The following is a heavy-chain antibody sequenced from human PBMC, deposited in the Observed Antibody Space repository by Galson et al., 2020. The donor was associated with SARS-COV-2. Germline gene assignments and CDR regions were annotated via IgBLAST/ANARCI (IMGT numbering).Heavy chain of an antibody. V-gene: IGHV2-70*11. CDR2: IDWDDDK. J-gene: IGHJ5*02. Sequence: ESGPTLVKPTQTLTLTCTFSGFSLSTSGVCVSWIRQSPGKALEWLARIDWDDDKYYNTSLKTRLTISKDTSKNQVVLTMTNMDPVDTATYYCARGYWGCTTRCCYRPWFDPWGQGTLVTVSS. CDR3: ARGYWGCTTRCCYRPWFDP. D-gene: IGHD2-8*02. CDR1: GFSLSTSGVC.